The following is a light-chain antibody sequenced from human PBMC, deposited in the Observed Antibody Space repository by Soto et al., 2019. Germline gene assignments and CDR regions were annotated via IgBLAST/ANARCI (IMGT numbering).Light chain of an antibody. V-gene: IGKV3-20*01. CDR2: GAS. CDR3: QQYGSSPPWT. Sequence: EIVLTQSPGTLSLSPGERATLSCRASQSVSSSYLAWYQQKPGQAPRLLIYGASSRATGIPDRCSCSGSGTDFTLTISRREPEDFSVYYCQQYGSSPPWTFGQGTRVEIK. CDR1: QSVSSSY. J-gene: IGKJ1*01.